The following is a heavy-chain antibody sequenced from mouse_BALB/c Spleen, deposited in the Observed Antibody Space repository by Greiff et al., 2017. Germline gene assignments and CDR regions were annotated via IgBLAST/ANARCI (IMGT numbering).Heavy chain of an antibody. J-gene: IGHJ2*01. Sequence: DVMLVESGGGLVKPGGSLKLSCAASGFTFSDYYMYWVRQTPEKRLEWVATISDGGSYTYYPDSVKGRFTISRDNAKNNLYLQMSSLKSEDTAMYYCARGGSFTTVIDYWGQGTTLTVSS. CDR2: ISDGGSYT. CDR1: GFTFSDYY. CDR3: ARGGSFTTVIDY. D-gene: IGHD1-1*01. V-gene: IGHV5-4*02.